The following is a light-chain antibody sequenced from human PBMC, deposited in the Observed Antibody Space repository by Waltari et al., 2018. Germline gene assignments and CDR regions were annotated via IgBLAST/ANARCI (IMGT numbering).Light chain of an antibody. CDR3: QQRSNWLFT. J-gene: IGKJ3*01. V-gene: IGKV1-13*02. CDR2: DAS. CDR1: QGINTA. Sequence: IQLTQSPSSLSASLGDRVTITCRASQGINTALAWYQQKPGKAPNLLIYDASNLESWVPARFSGSGSATDFTLTISSLEPEDFAVYYCQQRSNWLFTFGPGTKVEIK.